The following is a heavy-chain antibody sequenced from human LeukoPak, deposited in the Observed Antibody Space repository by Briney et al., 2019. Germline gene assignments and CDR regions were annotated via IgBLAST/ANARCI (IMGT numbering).Heavy chain of an antibody. V-gene: IGHV3-74*01. D-gene: IGHD2-21*02. Sequence: PGGPLSFPCLAPGFPFSSLWLHWFGKAPGKGFVWVSRLNEDGTYVDYADSVKGRFTISRDNAKNMLHLQMNSLRVEDTAVYYCVRGSSDWAGTDYWGQGTLVTVSS. CDR1: GFPFSSLW. CDR2: LNEDGTYV. J-gene: IGHJ4*02. CDR3: VRGSSDWAGTDY.